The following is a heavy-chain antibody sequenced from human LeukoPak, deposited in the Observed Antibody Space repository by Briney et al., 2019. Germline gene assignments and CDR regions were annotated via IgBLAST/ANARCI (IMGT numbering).Heavy chain of an antibody. V-gene: IGHV3-30*18. D-gene: IGHD3-16*01. J-gene: IGHJ3*02. CDR2: ISYDGSNK. CDR3: AKVFRTAPQHDTKAGGQDAFDI. Sequence: PGRSLRLSCAASGFTFSSYGMHWVRQAPGKGLEWVAVISYDGSNKYYADSVKGRFTISRDNSKNTLYLQMNSLRAEDTAVYYCAKVFRTAPQHDTKAGGQDAFDIWGQGTMVTVSS. CDR1: GFTFSSYG.